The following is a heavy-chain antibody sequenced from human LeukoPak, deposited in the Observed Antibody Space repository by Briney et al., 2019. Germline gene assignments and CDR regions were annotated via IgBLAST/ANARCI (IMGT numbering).Heavy chain of an antibody. Sequence: PSETLSLTCAVYGGSFSGYYWSWIRQPPGKGLEWVSLIYSGGTTYYSDSVKGRFTISRDNSKNTLYLQMNSLRADDTAVYYCAREKGGGDYYMDVWGKGTTVTVSS. CDR3: AREKGGGDYYMDV. D-gene: IGHD3-16*01. CDR2: IYSGGTT. J-gene: IGHJ6*03. CDR1: GGSFSGYY. V-gene: IGHV3-53*01.